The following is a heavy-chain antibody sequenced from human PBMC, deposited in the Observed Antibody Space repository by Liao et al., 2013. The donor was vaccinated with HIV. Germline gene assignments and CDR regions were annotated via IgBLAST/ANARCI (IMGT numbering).Heavy chain of an antibody. CDR3: ARAAQYCSSASCHLFDS. CDR1: GGSIRSYY. CDR2: IYDSGST. D-gene: IGHD2-2*01. V-gene: IGHV4-59*01. Sequence: QVQLQESGPGLVKPSETLSLTCTVSGGSIRSYYWSWIRQPPGKGLEWIGYIYDSGSTNYNPSLKSRVTISVDTSKNQFSLKLRSVTAADTALYYCARAAQYCSSASCHLFDSWGQGTLVTVSS. J-gene: IGHJ4*02.